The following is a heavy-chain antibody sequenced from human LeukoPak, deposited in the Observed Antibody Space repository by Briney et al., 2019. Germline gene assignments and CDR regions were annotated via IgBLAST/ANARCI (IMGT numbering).Heavy chain of an antibody. V-gene: IGHV4-39*01. Sequence: SETLSLTCTVSGGSISSSSYYWGWIRQPPGKGLEWIGSIYYSGSTYYNPSLKSRVTISVDTSKNQFSLKLSSVTAADTAVYYCARGEDYDAAFDIWGQGTMVTVSS. D-gene: IGHD4/OR15-4a*01. CDR1: GGSISSSSYY. CDR3: ARGEDYDAAFDI. CDR2: IYYSGST. J-gene: IGHJ3*02.